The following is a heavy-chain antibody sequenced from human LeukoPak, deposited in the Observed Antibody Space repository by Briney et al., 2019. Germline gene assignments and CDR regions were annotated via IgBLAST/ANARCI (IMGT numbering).Heavy chain of an antibody. J-gene: IGHJ4*02. CDR3: VQGGHFDF. D-gene: IGHD3-16*01. V-gene: IGHV3-7*01. Sequence: GGSLRLSCAASGFSFREYWMTWGRQAPGKRPEWVANINPHGSERYYVDSVRGRFTISRDNDRNSVYLEMSSLRADDTAVYFCVQGGHFDFWGQGVPVTVSS. CDR2: INPHGSER. CDR1: GFSFREYW.